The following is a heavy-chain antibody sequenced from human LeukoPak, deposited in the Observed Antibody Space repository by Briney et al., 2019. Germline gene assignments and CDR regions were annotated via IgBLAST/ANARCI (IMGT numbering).Heavy chain of an antibody. D-gene: IGHD5/OR15-5a*01. CDR2: IIPILGIA. Sequence: SVKVSCKASGGTFSSYAISWVRQAPGQGLEWMGRIIPILGIANYAQKFQGRVTITADKSTSTAYMELSSLRSEDTAVYYCARAGVYDSWFDPWGQGTLVTVSS. V-gene: IGHV1-69*04. CDR3: ARAGVYDSWFDP. CDR1: GGTFSSYA. J-gene: IGHJ5*02.